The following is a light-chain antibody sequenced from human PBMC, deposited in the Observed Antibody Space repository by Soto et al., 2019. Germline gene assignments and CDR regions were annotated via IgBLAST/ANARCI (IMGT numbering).Light chain of an antibody. Sequence: SYELTQPPSVSVSPGQTARITCSGDALPKKYAYWYQQKSGQAPVLVIYDDSKRPSAIPERFSGSSSGTVATLTISGAQVEDEGDYYCYSTDSSNTHRGFGGGTKLTVL. CDR2: DDS. V-gene: IGLV3-10*01. CDR1: ALPKKY. CDR3: YSTDSSNTHRG. J-gene: IGLJ2*01.